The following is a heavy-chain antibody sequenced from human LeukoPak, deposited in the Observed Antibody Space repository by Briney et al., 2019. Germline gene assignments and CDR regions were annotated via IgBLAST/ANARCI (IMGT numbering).Heavy chain of an antibody. J-gene: IGHJ4*02. CDR1: GFTFSNYW. Sequence: GGSLRLSCAASGFTFSNYWMSWVRQAPGKGLEWVANIKEEGSEKNYVDSVKGRFTISRDNAKNSLYLQMNSLRAEDTAVYYCVRESSSSWYCDYWGQGTLVTVSS. CDR3: VRESSSSWYCDY. V-gene: IGHV3-7*01. CDR2: IKEEGSEK. D-gene: IGHD6-13*01.